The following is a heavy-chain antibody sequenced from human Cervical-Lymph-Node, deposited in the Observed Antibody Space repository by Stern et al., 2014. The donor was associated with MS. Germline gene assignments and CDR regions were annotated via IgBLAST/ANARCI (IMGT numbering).Heavy chain of an antibody. CDR2: INPEGGDT. CDR3: ARDAGHYPSGNSGEEMENYQYYGLDV. CDR1: GYLFSGHL. Sequence: QVQLVESGADLNKPGGTLRVSCEASGYLFSGHLIHWVRQAPGQGLEWIGRINPEGGDTKKAQTFQGRITMTKDKSHSTVYMELQWLMLNDTAVYFWARDAGHYPSGNSGEEMENYQYYGLDVWGQGTAVVVSS. V-gene: IGHV1-2*06. D-gene: IGHD1-1*01. J-gene: IGHJ6*02.